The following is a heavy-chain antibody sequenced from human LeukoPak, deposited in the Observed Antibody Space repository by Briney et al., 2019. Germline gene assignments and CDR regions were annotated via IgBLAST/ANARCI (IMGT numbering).Heavy chain of an antibody. CDR2: IATSGST. CDR1: GGSISSYY. V-gene: IGHV4-4*07. J-gene: IGHJ4*02. D-gene: IGHD3-22*01. Sequence: SETLSLTCTVSGGSISSYYWSWIRQPAGKGLESIGHIATSGSTNYNPSLKSRVTMSVDTSKNQFSLKLSSVTAAATAVYYCARVRYSDSSVLTRKRSYYFDYWGQGTLVTVSS. CDR3: ARVRYSDSSVLTRKRSYYFDY.